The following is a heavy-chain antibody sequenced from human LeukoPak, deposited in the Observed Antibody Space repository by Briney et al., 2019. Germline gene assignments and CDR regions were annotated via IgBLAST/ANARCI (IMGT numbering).Heavy chain of an antibody. V-gene: IGHV3-23*01. J-gene: IGHJ4*02. CDR3: HCSSTSPTAFDY. CDR2: ISGSGGST. Sequence: GGSLRLSCAASGFTFSSYAMSWVRQAPGKGLEWVSAISGSGGSTYYADSVKGRFTISRDNSKNTLYLQMNSLRAEDTAVYYCHCSSTSPTAFDYWGQGTLVTVSS. CDR1: GFTFSSYA. D-gene: IGHD2-2*01.